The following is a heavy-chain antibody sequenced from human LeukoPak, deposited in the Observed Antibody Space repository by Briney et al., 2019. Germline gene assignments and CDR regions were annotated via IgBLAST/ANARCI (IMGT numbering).Heavy chain of an antibody. V-gene: IGHV1-2*02. CDR3: ARYPFSSWYLWFDP. J-gene: IGHJ5*02. Sequence: ASVKVSCKASGYTFTGYYMHWVRQAPGQGLEGMGWINPNSGGTNYAQKFQGRVTMTRDTSISTAYMELSRLRSDDTAVYYCARYPFSSWYLWFDPWGQGTLVTVSS. D-gene: IGHD6-13*01. CDR1: GYTFTGYY. CDR2: INPNSGGT.